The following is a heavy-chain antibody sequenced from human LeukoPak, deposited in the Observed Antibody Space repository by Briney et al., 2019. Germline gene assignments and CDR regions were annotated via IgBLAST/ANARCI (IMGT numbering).Heavy chain of an antibody. V-gene: IGHV1-69*05. CDR3: ARPIVGATPDAFDI. CDR1: GGTFSSYA. D-gene: IGHD1-26*01. CDR2: IIPIFGTA. J-gene: IGHJ3*02. Sequence: GASVKVSCKASGGTFSSYAISWVRQAPGQGLEWMGGIIPIFGTANYAQKFQGRVTITTDESTSTAYMELSSLRSEDTAVYYCARPIVGATPDAFDIWGQGTMVTVSS.